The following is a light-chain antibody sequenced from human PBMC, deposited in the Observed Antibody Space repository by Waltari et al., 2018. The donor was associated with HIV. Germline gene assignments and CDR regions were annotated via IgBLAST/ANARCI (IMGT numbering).Light chain of an antibody. CDR2: AAS. J-gene: IGKJ1*01. Sequence: DIQMTQSPSSVSASVGDRVTITCRASQYIAEWLAWYQQKPGKAPKLLIFAASSLESGVPSRFSGSGSGTDFTLAISSLQPEDVATYYCQQAYSFPWTFGLGTKVEIK. CDR1: QYIAEW. CDR3: QQAYSFPWT. V-gene: IGKV1-12*02.